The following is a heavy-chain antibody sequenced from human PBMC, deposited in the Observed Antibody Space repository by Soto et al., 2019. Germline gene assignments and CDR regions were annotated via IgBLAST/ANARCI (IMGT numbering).Heavy chain of an antibody. CDR3: ARDRAAYSDFWSGYWPNYGMDV. Sequence: ASVKVSCKASGYTFTSYGISWVRQAPGQGLEWMGWISAYNGNTNYAQKLQGRVTMTTDTSTSTAYMELRSLRSDDTAVYYCARDRAAYSDFWSGYWPNYGMDVWGQGTTVTVSS. J-gene: IGHJ6*02. CDR1: GYTFTSYG. V-gene: IGHV1-18*01. CDR2: ISAYNGNT. D-gene: IGHD3-3*01.